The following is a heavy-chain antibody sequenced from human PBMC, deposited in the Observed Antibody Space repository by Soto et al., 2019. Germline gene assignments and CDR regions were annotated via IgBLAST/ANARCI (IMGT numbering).Heavy chain of an antibody. CDR3: ARGRPYGMDV. Sequence: EVQLVESGGGLVQPGGSLRVSCAASGFTFGSYWMNWVRQAPGKGLVWLSRIDSDGSSTTYADSVKGRFTTSRDNAKNTLYLQMSSLRVEDTAVYYCARGRPYGMDVWGQGTTVTVSS. CDR1: GFTFGSYW. V-gene: IGHV3-74*01. J-gene: IGHJ6*02. CDR2: IDSDGSST.